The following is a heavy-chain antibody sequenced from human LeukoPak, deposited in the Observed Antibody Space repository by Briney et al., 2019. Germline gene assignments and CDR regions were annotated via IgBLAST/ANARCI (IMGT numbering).Heavy chain of an antibody. V-gene: IGHV3-23*01. Sequence: ETLSLTCAVYGGSFSGYHWSWIRQPPGKGLEWVSAISGSGGSTYYADSVKGRFTISRDNSKNTLYLQMNSLRAEDTAVYYCATPEGYDQGYWGQGTLVTVSS. CDR1: GGSFSGYH. D-gene: IGHD5-12*01. CDR3: ATPEGYDQGY. CDR2: ISGSGGST. J-gene: IGHJ4*02.